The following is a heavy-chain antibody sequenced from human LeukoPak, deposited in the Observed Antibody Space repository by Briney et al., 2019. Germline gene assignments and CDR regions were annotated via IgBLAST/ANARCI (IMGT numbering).Heavy chain of an antibody. D-gene: IGHD6-13*01. CDR1: RFTFSTYS. Sequence: GGSLRLSCAASRFTFSTYSMNWVRQAPGKGLEWLSNISRGSRTIYYADSVKGRFTISRDNAKNSLYLQMNSLRAEDTAVYYCARDSYSSSRNDYWGQGTLVTVSS. V-gene: IGHV3-48*01. CDR2: ISRGSRTI. J-gene: IGHJ4*02. CDR3: ARDSYSSSRNDY.